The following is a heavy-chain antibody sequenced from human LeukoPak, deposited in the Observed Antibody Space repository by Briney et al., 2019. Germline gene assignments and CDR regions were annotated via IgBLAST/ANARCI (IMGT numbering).Heavy chain of an antibody. J-gene: IGHJ4*02. CDR3: ARGDKQLWYFDY. D-gene: IGHD5-18*01. CDR2: INHSGST. V-gene: IGHV4-34*01. Sequence: SETLSLTCAVYGGSFSGYYWSWIRQPPGKGLEWIGEINHSGSTNYNPSLKSRVTISVDTSKNQFSLKLSSVTAADAAVYYCARGDKQLWYFDYWGQGTLVTVSS. CDR1: GGSFSGYY.